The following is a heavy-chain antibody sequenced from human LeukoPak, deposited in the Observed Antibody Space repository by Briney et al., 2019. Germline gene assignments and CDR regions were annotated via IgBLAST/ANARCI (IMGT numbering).Heavy chain of an antibody. CDR3: ARGYLGTWADIVAAGTHDY. Sequence: GGSLRLSCVTSGFTFHDSGMSWVRQAPGKGLEWVAGINWNGYSTGYADSAKGRFTISRDNAKNSVYLQMNSLRVEDTALYYCARGYLGTWADIVAAGTHDYWGQGILVTVSS. V-gene: IGHV3-20*04. D-gene: IGHD6-13*01. J-gene: IGHJ4*02. CDR1: GFTFHDSG. CDR2: INWNGYST.